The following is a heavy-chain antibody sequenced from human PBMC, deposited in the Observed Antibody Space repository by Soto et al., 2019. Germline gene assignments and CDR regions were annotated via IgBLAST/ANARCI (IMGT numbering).Heavy chain of an antibody. CDR1: GYTFTNYG. CDR2: ISAYNGDT. V-gene: IGHV1-18*01. D-gene: IGHD3-10*01. J-gene: IGHJ4*02. Sequence: GASVKVSCKASGYTFTNYGFSWVRQAPGQGLQWVGWISAYNGDTNYAQRFQGRVTLTTDTSTTTAYKELRSLTSDDTAVYYCARDPPKSYGSGKGDYWGQGTPVTVS. CDR3: ARDPPKSYGSGKGDY.